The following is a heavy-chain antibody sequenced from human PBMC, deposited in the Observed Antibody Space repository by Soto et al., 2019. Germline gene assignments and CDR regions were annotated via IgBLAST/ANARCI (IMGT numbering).Heavy chain of an antibody. V-gene: IGHV3-48*02. Sequence: EVKLVESGGGFVQPGGSLRLSCAASGFSLSTYSMNWVRQAPGKGLEWVSYISSSSTTIYYADSVKGRFTISRDNAMNSLYLQMNSLRDEDTAVYYCARDVREWGLNYHDCRGQGTLVTVSS. J-gene: IGHJ4*02. CDR3: ARDVREWGLNYHDC. D-gene: IGHD1-26*01. CDR2: ISSSSTTI. CDR1: GFSLSTYS.